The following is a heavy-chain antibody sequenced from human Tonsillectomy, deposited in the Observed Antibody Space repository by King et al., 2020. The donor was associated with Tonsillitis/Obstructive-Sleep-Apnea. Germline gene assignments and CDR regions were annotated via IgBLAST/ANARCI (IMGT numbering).Heavy chain of an antibody. J-gene: IGHJ4*02. D-gene: IGHD3-10*02. Sequence: VQLVESGGGLVQPGGSLRLSCAASGFTFSSYAINWVRQAPGKGLEWVSAVSGSGSRTYYADSVKGRFTISRDSSKNTVFLQMNSLRAEDTAVYYCAKDVDYVSGLDYWGQGTLVTVSS. CDR1: GFTFSSYA. CDR2: VSGSGSRT. CDR3: AKDVDYVSGLDY. V-gene: IGHV3-23*04.